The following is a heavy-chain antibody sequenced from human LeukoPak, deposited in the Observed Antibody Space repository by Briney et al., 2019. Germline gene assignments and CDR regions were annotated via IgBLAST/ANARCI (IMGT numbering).Heavy chain of an antibody. D-gene: IGHD6-13*01. CDR3: AKEVVVSAAVGTVGFDP. V-gene: IGHV3-23*01. Sequence: GGSLRLSCAASGLTFSSYAMSWVRQAPGKGLEWVSAISGSGSRTYYADSVKGRFTISRDNSKSTLYLRINSLRAEDTAVYYCAKEVVVSAAVGTVGFDPWGQGTLVIVSS. CDR2: ISGSGSRT. J-gene: IGHJ5*02. CDR1: GLTFSSYA.